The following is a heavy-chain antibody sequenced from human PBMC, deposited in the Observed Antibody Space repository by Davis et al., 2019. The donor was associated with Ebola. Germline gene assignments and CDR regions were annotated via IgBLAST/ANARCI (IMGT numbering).Heavy chain of an antibody. V-gene: IGHV3-23*01. J-gene: IGHJ6*04. CDR3: AKSGLSFGVVKYHYGMDV. D-gene: IGHD3-3*01. CDR1: VITFSSYA. Sequence: LKISCADSVITFSSYAMTWVRQAPGKGLEWVSAISGSGGSTYYADSVKGRFTISRDNSKKTLYLQMNSLRAEDTAVYYCAKSGLSFGVVKYHYGMDVWGKGTTVTVSS. CDR2: ISGSGGST.